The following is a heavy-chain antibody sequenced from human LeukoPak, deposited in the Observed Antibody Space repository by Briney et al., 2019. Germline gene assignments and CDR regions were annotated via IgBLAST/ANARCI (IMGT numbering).Heavy chain of an antibody. D-gene: IGHD6-19*01. CDR1: GFTFSSYA. CDR3: AKARFGSGWYDN. CDR2: ISDNGGST. J-gene: IGHJ5*02. Sequence: GGSLRLSCAASGFTFSSYAMSWVRQAPGKGLEWVSVISDNGGSTYYADSVKGRFTISRDNFKNTLYLQMNSLRAEDTAVHYCAKARFGSGWYDNWGQGTLVTVSS. V-gene: IGHV3-23*01.